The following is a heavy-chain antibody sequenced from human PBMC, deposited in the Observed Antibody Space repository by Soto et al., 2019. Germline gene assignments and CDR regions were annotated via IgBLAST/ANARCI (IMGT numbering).Heavy chain of an antibody. Sequence: SVKVSCKTSGYTFTSYAMHWVRQAPGQRLEWMGWINAGNGNTKYSQKFQGRVTITRDTSASTAYMELSSLRSEDTAVYYCARAGAVAGEGDYWGQGTLVTVS. CDR3: ARAGAVAGEGDY. D-gene: IGHD6-19*01. J-gene: IGHJ4*02. CDR1: GYTFTSYA. V-gene: IGHV1-3*01. CDR2: INAGNGNT.